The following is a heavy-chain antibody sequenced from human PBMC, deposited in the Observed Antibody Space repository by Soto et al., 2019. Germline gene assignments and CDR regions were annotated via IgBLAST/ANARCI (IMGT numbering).Heavy chain of an antibody. V-gene: IGHV1-69*13. J-gene: IGHJ5*02. CDR3: ARGTYCSSTSCYTGSWFDP. D-gene: IGHD2-2*02. CDR1: GGTFSSYA. Sequence: ASVKVSCKASGGTFSSYAISWVRQAPGQGLEWMGGIIPIFGTANYAQKFQGRVTITADESTSTAYMELSSLRSEDTAVYYCARGTYCSSTSCYTGSWFDPWGQGPLVTVSS. CDR2: IIPIFGTA.